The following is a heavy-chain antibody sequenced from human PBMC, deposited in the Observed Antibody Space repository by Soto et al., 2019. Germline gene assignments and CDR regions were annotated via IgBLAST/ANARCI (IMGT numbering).Heavy chain of an antibody. D-gene: IGHD5-18*01. Sequence: PSETQSHTCTVSGGYVIGHEEYWTWIRQSPGKGLEWIGYISNSGSTGYNPSLKTRLSMSVDRSKNQFTLRLTSVTAADTAVYFCATESGSTYGYFDHWGQGTQVTVSS. CDR3: ATESGSTYGYFDH. J-gene: IGHJ4*02. V-gene: IGHV4-30-4*01. CDR2: ISNSGST. CDR1: GGYVIGHEEY.